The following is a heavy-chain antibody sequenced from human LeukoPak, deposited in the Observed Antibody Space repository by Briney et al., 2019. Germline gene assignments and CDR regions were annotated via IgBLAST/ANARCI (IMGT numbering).Heavy chain of an antibody. D-gene: IGHD4-23*01. Sequence: ASVKVSCKASGGTFSSYAISWVRQAPGQGLEWMGGIIPIFGTANYAQKFQGRVTITADKSTSTAYMELSSPRSEDTAVYYCAGSYGGNLVLGYWGQGTLVTVSS. CDR2: IIPIFGTA. CDR1: GGTFSSYA. J-gene: IGHJ4*02. V-gene: IGHV1-69*06. CDR3: AGSYGGNLVLGY.